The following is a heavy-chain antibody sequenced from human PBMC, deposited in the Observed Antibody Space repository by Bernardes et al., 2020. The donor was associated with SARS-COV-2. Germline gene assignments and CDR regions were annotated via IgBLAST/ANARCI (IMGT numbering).Heavy chain of an antibody. CDR2: IWYDGSNK. CDR3: ARDPQGGTTEYYYYYGMDV. J-gene: IGHJ6*02. CDR1: GFTFSSYG. V-gene: IGHV3-33*01. D-gene: IGHD1-1*01. Sequence: GGSLRLSCAASGFTFSSYGMHWVRQAPGKGLEWVAVIWYDGSNKYYADSVKGRFTISRDNSKNTLYLQMNSLRAEDTAVYYCARDPQGGTTEYYYYYGMDVWGQGTTVTVSS.